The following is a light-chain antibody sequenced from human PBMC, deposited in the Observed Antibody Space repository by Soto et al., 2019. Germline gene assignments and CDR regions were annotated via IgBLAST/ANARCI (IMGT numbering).Light chain of an antibody. Sequence: QSVLTQPPAASVTPGQMVTISWSGSGSNIGSDTVNWYQQLPGTAPKLLIYSINQLPSGFPDRFSGSKSGTSASLAISGLQSDDEADYYCAAWDDSLNGVVFGGGTKLTVL. CDR1: GSNIGSDT. CDR3: AAWDDSLNGVV. V-gene: IGLV1-44*01. J-gene: IGLJ2*01. CDR2: SIN.